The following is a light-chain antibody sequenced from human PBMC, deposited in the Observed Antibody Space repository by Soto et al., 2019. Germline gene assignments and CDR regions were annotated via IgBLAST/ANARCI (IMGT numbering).Light chain of an antibody. V-gene: IGKV3-11*01. J-gene: IGKJ4*01. CDR1: QSVSSY. CDR2: DAS. Sequence: EIVLTQSPATLSLSPGERATLSCRASQSVSSYLAWYQQKPGQAPRLLIYDASNRATGIPARFSGSGSGTDFPLTISSQEPEDFAVYYCQQRSNWPPLTFGGGTKVQIK. CDR3: QQRSNWPPLT.